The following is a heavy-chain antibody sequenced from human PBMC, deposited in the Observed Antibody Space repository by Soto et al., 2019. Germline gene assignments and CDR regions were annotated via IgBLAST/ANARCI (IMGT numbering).Heavy chain of an antibody. CDR2: VHYSGST. CDR3: ARGGSLGYWYFVL. Sequence: QVQLQESGPGLVKPSQTLSLTCNVSGGSISSGDSYWSWIRQHTGNGLEWIGYVHYSGSTYYNPSLKSRVTISVDTSRKQFSLKLSSVTAADTAVYYCARGGSLGYWYFVLWGRGTLVTVSS. J-gene: IGHJ2*01. CDR1: GGSISSGDSY. V-gene: IGHV4-31*03. D-gene: IGHD3-10*01.